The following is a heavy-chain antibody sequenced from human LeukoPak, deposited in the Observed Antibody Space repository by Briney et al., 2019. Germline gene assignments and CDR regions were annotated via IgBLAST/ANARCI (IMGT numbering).Heavy chain of an antibody. CDR2: IYYSGST. CDR1: GGSISSYY. CDR3: ARLGYSSSFYFDY. D-gene: IGHD6-13*01. V-gene: IGHV4-59*01. J-gene: IGHJ4*02. Sequence: SETLYLTCTVSGGSISSYYWSWIRQPPGKALEWIGYIYYSGSTNYNPSLKSRVTISVDTSKNQFSLKLSSVTAADTAVYYCARLGYSSSFYFDYWGQGTLVTVSS.